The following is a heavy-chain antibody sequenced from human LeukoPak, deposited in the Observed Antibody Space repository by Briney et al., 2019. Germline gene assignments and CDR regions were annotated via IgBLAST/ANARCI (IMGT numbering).Heavy chain of an antibody. Sequence: GGSLRLSCAASGFTFSSYAMTWVRQAPGKGLEWVSTINYSGSSTYYADSVKGRFTISRDNSKNTLYLQVGSLRAEDTAVYYCGKDSRTGGPRAFDSWGQGTLVTVSS. CDR3: GKDSRTGGPRAFDS. D-gene: IGHD2-8*02. CDR2: INYSGSST. CDR1: GFTFSSYA. V-gene: IGHV3-23*01. J-gene: IGHJ4*02.